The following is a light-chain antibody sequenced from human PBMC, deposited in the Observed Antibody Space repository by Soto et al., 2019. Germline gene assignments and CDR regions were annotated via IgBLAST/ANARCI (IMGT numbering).Light chain of an antibody. V-gene: IGKV3-15*01. CDR3: QQYGSSRIT. CDR2: AAS. Sequence: EIVMTQSPATLSVSPGERATLSCRASQSVSGNLAWYQQKPGQAPRLLIYAASTRATGIPARFSGSGSGTDFTLTISRLEPEDFAVYYCQQYGSSRITFGQGTRLEIK. CDR1: QSVSGN. J-gene: IGKJ5*01.